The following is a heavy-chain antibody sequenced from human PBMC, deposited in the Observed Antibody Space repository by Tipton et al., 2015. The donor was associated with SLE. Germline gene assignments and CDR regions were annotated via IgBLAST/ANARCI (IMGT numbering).Heavy chain of an antibody. Sequence: QLVQSGAEVKKPGSSVKVSCKASGGTFNIYAISWVRQAPGQGLEWMGGIIPVFDTPNYAQRFQGRVTITADKSTNTAYMELSSLRSEDTAVFYCAHYDDSSGIEDYWGQGTLVTVSS. D-gene: IGHD3-22*01. V-gene: IGHV1-69*06. CDR1: GGTFNIYA. CDR2: IIPVFDTP. J-gene: IGHJ4*02. CDR3: AHYDDSSGIEDY.